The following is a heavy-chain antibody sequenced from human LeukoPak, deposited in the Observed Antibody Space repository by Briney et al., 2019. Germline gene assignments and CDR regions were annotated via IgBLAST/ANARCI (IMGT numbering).Heavy chain of an antibody. V-gene: IGHV4-59*08. CDR2: IHNSGST. CDR3: ARLCITMIVVGFDY. D-gene: IGHD3-22*01. J-gene: IGHJ4*02. Sequence: PSETLSLTCTVSGGSVRSYYWSWIRQPPGEGLEWIAYIHNSGSTNYNPSLKSRVTISVDTSKNHFSLKLSSVTAADTAVYYCARLCITMIVVGFDYWGQGTLVTVSS. CDR1: GGSVRSYY.